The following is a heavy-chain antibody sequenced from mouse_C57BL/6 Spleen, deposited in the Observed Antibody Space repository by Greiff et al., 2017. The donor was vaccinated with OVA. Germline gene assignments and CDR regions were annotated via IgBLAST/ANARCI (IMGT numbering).Heavy chain of an antibody. Sequence: VQRVESGAELARPGASVKLSCKASGYTFTSYGISWVKQRTGQGLEWIGEIYPRSGNTYYNEKFKGKATLTADKSSSTAYMELRSLTSEDSAVYFCAQIKLTQYYFDYWGQGTTLTVSS. J-gene: IGHJ2*01. CDR1: GYTFTSYG. CDR2: IYPRSGNT. V-gene: IGHV1-81*01. CDR3: AQIKLTQYYFDY. D-gene: IGHD1-1*01.